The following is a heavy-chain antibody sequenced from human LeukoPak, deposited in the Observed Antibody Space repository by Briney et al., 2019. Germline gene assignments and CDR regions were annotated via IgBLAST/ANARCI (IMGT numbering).Heavy chain of an antibody. V-gene: IGHV7-4-1*02. CDR3: ARESGGGYDYYYFDY. D-gene: IGHD5-12*01. Sequence: ASVKVSCKASGYTFTSYAMNWVRQAPGQGLEWMGWINTNTGNPTYAQGFTGRFVFSLDTSVSTAYLQISSLKAEDTAVYYCARESGGGYDYYYFDYWGQGTLVPVSS. CDR1: GYTFTSYA. CDR2: INTNTGNP. J-gene: IGHJ4*02.